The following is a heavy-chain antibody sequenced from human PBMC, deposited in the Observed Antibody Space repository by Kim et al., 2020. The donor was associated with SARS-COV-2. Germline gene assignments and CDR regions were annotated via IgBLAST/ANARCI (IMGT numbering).Heavy chain of an antibody. D-gene: IGHD3-9*01. CDR3: ARAPELTRYFDWFEFDP. CDR2: IKQDGSEK. CDR1: GFTFSSYW. V-gene: IGHV3-7*03. J-gene: IGHJ5*02. Sequence: GGSLRLSCAASGFTFSSYWMSWVRQAPGKGLEWVANIKQDGSEKYYVDSVKGRFTISRDNAKNSLYLQMNSLRAEDTAVYYCARAPELTRYFDWFEFDPWGQGTLVTVSS.